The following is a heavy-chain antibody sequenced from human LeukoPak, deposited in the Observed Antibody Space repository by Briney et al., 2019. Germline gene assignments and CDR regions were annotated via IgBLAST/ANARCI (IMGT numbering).Heavy chain of an antibody. CDR2: ISYDGSNK. CDR3: AKGPRGYSYGYMWFDP. D-gene: IGHD5-18*01. CDR1: GFTFSSYG. Sequence: PGRSLRLSCAASGFTFSSYGMYWVRQAPGKGLEWVAVISYDGSNKYYADSVKGRFTISRDNSKNTLYLQMNSLRAEDTAVYYCAKGPRGYSYGYMWFDPWGQGTLVTVSS. J-gene: IGHJ5*02. V-gene: IGHV3-30*18.